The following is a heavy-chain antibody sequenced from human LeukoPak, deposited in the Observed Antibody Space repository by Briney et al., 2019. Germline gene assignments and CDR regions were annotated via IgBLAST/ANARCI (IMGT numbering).Heavy chain of an antibody. Sequence: ASVKVSCKASGYPFTSYGISWVRQAPGQGLEWMGCISAYNGNTNYAQKLQGRVTMTTDTSTSTAYMERRSLRSDDTAVYYCARSPLNELRVDFDYCGQGTLGTVSS. CDR1: GYPFTSYG. CDR2: ISAYNGNT. D-gene: IGHD1-7*01. J-gene: IGHJ4*02. CDR3: ARSPLNELRVDFDY. V-gene: IGHV1-18*01.